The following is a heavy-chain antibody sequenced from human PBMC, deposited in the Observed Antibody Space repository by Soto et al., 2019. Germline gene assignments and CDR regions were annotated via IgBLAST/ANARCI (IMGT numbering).Heavy chain of an antibody. CDR2: IIPIFGTA. J-gene: IGHJ6*01. D-gene: IGHD2-15*01. CDR3: ARRLDIVVMVAANPSYYYGMDV. CDR1: GGTFSSYA. Sequence: SVKVSCKASGGTFSSYAISWVRQAPGQGLEWMGGIIPIFGTANYAQKFQGRVTITADESTSTAYMELSSLRSEDTAVYYCARRLDIVVMVAANPSYYYGMDVWG. V-gene: IGHV1-69*13.